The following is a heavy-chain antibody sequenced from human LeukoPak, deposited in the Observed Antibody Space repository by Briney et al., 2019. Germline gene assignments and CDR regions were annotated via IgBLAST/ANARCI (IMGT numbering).Heavy chain of an antibody. D-gene: IGHD5-12*01. Sequence: ASVKVSCKASGGTFSSYAISWVRQAPGQGLEWMGGIIPIFGTANYAQKFQGRVTITTDESTSTAYMELSSLRSEDTAVYYCATYKPPSGYDSEDYYYYGMDVWGQGTTVTVSS. CDR3: ATYKPPSGYDSEDYYYYGMDV. CDR1: GGTFSSYA. V-gene: IGHV1-69*05. CDR2: IIPIFGTA. J-gene: IGHJ6*02.